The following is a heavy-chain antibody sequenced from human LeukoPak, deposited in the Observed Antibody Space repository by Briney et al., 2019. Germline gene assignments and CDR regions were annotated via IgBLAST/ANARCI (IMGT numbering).Heavy chain of an antibody. CDR1: GYSISSGYY. CDR2: IYHSGST. D-gene: IGHD3-3*01. CDR3: ARHQITIFGVANNWFDP. V-gene: IGHV4-38-2*01. J-gene: IGHJ5*02. Sequence: PSETLSLTCAVSGYSISSGYYWGWIRQPPGKGLEWIGSIYHSGSTYYNPSLKSRVTISVDTSKNQFPLKLSSVTAADTAVYYCARHQITIFGVANNWFDPWGQGTLVTVSS.